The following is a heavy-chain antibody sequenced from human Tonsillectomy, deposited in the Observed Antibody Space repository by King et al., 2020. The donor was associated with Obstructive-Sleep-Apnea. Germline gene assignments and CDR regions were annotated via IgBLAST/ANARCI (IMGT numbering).Heavy chain of an antibody. CDR2: IYPGDSNT. CDR1: GYSFNSYW. V-gene: IGHV5-51*01. J-gene: IGHJ4*02. Sequence: QLVQSGAEVKKPGESLKISCKGSGYSFNSYWIGWVRQMPRKGLEWMGIIYPGDSNTIYSPSFQGQVTFSADKSISTAYLQWSSLKASDTAMYYCAKADYSSGWSTFDFWGQGTLVTVSS. D-gene: IGHD6-19*01. CDR3: AKADYSSGWSTFDF.